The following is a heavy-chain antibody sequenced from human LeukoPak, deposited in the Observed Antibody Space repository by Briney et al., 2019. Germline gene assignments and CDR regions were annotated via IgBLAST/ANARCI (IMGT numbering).Heavy chain of an antibody. D-gene: IGHD4-17*01. CDR2: INPSGGST. J-gene: IGHJ5*02. V-gene: IGHV1-46*01. CDR1: GYTFTGYY. CDR3: AREDFGTTVTAVNWFDP. Sequence: ASVKVSCKASGYTFTGYYMHWVRQAPGQGLEWMGIINPSGGSTSYAQKFQGRVTMTRDTSTSTVYMELSSLRSEDTAVYYCAREDFGTTVTAVNWFDPWGQGTLVTVSS.